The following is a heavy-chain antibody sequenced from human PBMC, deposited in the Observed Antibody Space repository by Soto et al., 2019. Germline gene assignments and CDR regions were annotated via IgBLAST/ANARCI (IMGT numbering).Heavy chain of an antibody. V-gene: IGHV4-4*07. Sequence: QVQLQESGPGLVKPSETLSLTCTVSGDSFSRYYWSWIRQPAGKGLEWIGRIYPSGTTNYNPSLKSRLTLSRDTSKNQFSLSLKSVTAADTAVYFCARDDYGSAGMDVWGQGTMVIVSS. CDR3: ARDDYGSAGMDV. J-gene: IGHJ6*02. D-gene: IGHD3-10*01. CDR1: GDSFSRYY. CDR2: IYPSGTT.